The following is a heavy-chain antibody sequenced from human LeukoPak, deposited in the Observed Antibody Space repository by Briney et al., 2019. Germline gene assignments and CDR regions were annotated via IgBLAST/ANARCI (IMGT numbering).Heavy chain of an antibody. CDR1: GFTLSDYA. CDR2: ISYPRSYH. CDR3: ARRLGQWLVKRIFDP. V-gene: IGHV3-30-3*01. J-gene: IGHJ5*02. Sequence: PGGSLRLSCAASGFTLSDYAMHWVRQAPGRGLEWVALISYPRSYHYYIDSVKGRFTSSRDDSKNTFYLQMNSLRSEDTAVYYCARRLGQWLVKRIFDPWGQGTLVTVSS. D-gene: IGHD6-19*01.